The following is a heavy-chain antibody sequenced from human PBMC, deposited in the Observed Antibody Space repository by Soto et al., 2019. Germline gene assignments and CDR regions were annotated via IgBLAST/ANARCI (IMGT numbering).Heavy chain of an antibody. V-gene: IGHV2-70*01. CDR1: GFSLSTSGMC. J-gene: IGHJ4*02. Sequence: SGPTLVNPTQTLTLTCTFSGFSLSTSGMCVSWIRQPPGKALEWLALIDWDDDKYYSTSLKTRLTISKDTSKNQVVLTMTNMDPVDTATYYCARVLDYYDSSGYYSGFDYWGQGTLVTVSS. D-gene: IGHD3-22*01. CDR2: IDWDDDK. CDR3: ARVLDYYDSSGYYSGFDY.